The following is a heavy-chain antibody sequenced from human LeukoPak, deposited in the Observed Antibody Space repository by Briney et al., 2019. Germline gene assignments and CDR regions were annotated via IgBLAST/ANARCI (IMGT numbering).Heavy chain of an antibody. V-gene: IGHV3-23*01. CDR2: ISGSGGST. CDR1: GFTFSSYA. CDR3: AKDVRPIRDCSGGSCYNWFDP. D-gene: IGHD2-15*01. J-gene: IGHJ5*02. Sequence: PGGSLRLSCAASGFTFSSYAMSWVRQAPGKGLEWVSAISGSGGSTYYADSVKGRFTISRDNSKNTLYLQMNSLRAEDTAVYYCAKDVRPIRDCSGGSCYNWFDPWGQGTLVTVSS.